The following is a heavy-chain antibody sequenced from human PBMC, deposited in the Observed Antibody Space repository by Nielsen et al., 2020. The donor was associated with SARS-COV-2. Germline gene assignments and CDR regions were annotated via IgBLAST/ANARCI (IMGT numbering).Heavy chain of an antibody. J-gene: IGHJ4*02. CDR2: IYYSGST. V-gene: IGHV4-59*01. Sequence: SETLSLTCTVSGGSISSYYWSWIRQPPGKGLEWIGYIYYSGSTNYNPSLKSRVTISVDTSKNQFSLKLSSVTAADTAVYYCARQELLYLFDYWGQGTLVTVSS. D-gene: IGHD3-10*01. CDR1: GGSISSYY. CDR3: ARQELLYLFDY.